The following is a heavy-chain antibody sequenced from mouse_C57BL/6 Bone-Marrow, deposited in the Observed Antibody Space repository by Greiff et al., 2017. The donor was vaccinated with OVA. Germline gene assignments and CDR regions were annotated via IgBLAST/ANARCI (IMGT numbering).Heavy chain of an antibody. CDR2: ISNGDVST. J-gene: IGHJ2*01. D-gene: IGHD1-1*01. Sequence: EVKLMESGGGLVKPGGSLKLSFAASGFTFSAYYMYWVRQTPEKRLTWVAYISNGDVSTYYPDTVQGRFTLSRDNAKNTLYLQMSRLKSEDTAMYYCARQSYYEYFDYWGQGTTLTVSS. CDR3: ARQSYYEYFDY. V-gene: IGHV5-12*01. CDR1: GFTFSAYY.